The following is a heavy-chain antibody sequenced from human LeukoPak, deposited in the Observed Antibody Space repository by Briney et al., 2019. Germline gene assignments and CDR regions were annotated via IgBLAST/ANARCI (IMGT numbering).Heavy chain of an antibody. J-gene: IGHJ4*02. CDR2: ICGSGGST. Sequence: GGALRLSCAASGFTFSSYAMSWVRQAPGKGLECVSAICGSGGSTYYADSVKGRFTISRDNSKNTLYLQMNSLRAEDTAVYYCAKPVAGSSSWYLGTYFDYWGQGTLVTVSS. CDR3: AKPVAGSSSWYLGTYFDY. D-gene: IGHD6-13*01. CDR1: GFTFSSYA. V-gene: IGHV3-23*01.